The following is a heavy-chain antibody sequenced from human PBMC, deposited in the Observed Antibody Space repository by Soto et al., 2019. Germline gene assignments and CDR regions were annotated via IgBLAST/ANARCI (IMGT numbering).Heavy chain of an antibody. CDR1: GCTFSSYS. CDR2: ISSSSSTI. J-gene: IGHJ4*02. V-gene: IGHV3-48*02. CDR3: VRWQPLAPTQAGADDY. Sequence: GGSLRLCCAASGCTFSSYSMNWVRQAPGKGLEWVSYISSSSSTIYYADSVKGRFTISRDNAKNSLYLQMNSLRDEDTAVYYCVRWQPLAPTQAGADDYWGQGTLVTVSS. D-gene: IGHD6-19*01.